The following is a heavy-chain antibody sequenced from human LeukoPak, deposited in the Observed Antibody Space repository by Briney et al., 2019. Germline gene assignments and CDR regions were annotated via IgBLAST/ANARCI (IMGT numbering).Heavy chain of an antibody. J-gene: IGHJ5*02. CDR1: GFTFSSYG. CDR2: IWYDGSNK. CDR3: ARDRAWLGHFPSNWFDP. V-gene: IGHV3-33*01. D-gene: IGHD3-3*02. Sequence: GGSLRLSCAASGFTFSSYGMHWVRQPPGKGLEWVAVIWYDGSNKYYADSVKGRFTISRDNSKNTLYLQMNSLRAEDTAVYYCARDRAWLGHFPSNWFDPWGQGTLVTVSS.